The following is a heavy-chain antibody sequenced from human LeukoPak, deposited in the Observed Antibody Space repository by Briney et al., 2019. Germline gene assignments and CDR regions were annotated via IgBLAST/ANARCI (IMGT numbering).Heavy chain of an antibody. D-gene: IGHD6-6*01. V-gene: IGHV3-23*01. CDR3: AKDGQYSSSSPYYFDY. J-gene: IGHJ4*02. CDR2: ISGGGYAT. Sequence: PGGSLRLSCAASGFTLSSYGMTWVRQAPGKGLEWVSSISGGGYATYYADSVKGRFIISRDNSKNTLYVQMNSLRAEDTAVYYCAKDGQYSSSSPYYFDYWGQGTLVTVSS. CDR1: GFTLSSYG.